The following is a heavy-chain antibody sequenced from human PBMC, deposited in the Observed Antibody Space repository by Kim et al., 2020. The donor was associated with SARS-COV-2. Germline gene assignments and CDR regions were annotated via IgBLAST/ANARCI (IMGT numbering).Heavy chain of an antibody. J-gene: IGHJ6*01. Sequence: SETLSLTCTVSGGSLSSSSYCWSWIRQPPGKGRNWIGTTYYSGNNNYTLYLKVPVSISTATSQNSLSLNLGSVTATDMAVCYCARHERDSRGWYVAFYY. CDR1: GGSLSSSSYC. CDR2: TYYSGNN. D-gene: IGHD6-19*01. V-gene: IGHV4-39*01. CDR3: ARHERDSRGWYVAFYY.